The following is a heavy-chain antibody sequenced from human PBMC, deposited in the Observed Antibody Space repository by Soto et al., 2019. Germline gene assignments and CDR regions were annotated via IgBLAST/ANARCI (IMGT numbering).Heavy chain of an antibody. CDR3: GRVQIVVVVGGTPADY. V-gene: IGHV1-18*01. CDR1: GYIFSTHG. J-gene: IGHJ4*02. Sequence: QVQLEQSGAEVKKSGASVKVSCKASGYIFSTHGINWVRQAPGQGLERMGWINPYNGKTNYAQKFQGRVTMTTETSRKTAYMELRSLRSDDTAVYYCGRVQIVVVVGGTPADYWGQGTLVTVSS. D-gene: IGHD2-15*01. CDR2: INPYNGKT.